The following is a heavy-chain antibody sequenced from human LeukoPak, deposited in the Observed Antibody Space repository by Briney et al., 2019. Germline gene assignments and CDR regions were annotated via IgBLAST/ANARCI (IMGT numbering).Heavy chain of an antibody. CDR1: GVSISSDGYS. V-gene: IGHV4-30-2*01. CDR2: IHHSGST. Sequence: PSETLSLTCAVSGVSISSDGYSWNWIRQPPGKGLEWIGYIHHSGSTYYNPSLKSRVTISVDRSKNQFSLKLSSVTAADTAVYYCARSHYDSSGSPIFGLGVDYWGQGTLVTVSS. D-gene: IGHD3-22*01. CDR3: ARSHYDSSGSPIFGLGVDY. J-gene: IGHJ4*02.